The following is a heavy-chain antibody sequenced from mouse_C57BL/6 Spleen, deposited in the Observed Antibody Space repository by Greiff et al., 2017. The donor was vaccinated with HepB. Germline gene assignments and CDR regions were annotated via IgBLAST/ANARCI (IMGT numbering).Heavy chain of an antibody. J-gene: IGHJ2*01. Sequence: VQLQESGPELVKPGASVKISCKASGYAFSSSWMNWVKQRPGKGLEWIGRIYPGDGDTNYNGKFKGKATLTADKSSSTAYMQLSSLTSEDSAVYFCARVATTVNFDYWGQGTTLTVSS. CDR3: ARVATTVNFDY. CDR1: GYAFSSSW. CDR2: IYPGDGDT. V-gene: IGHV1-82*01. D-gene: IGHD1-1*01.